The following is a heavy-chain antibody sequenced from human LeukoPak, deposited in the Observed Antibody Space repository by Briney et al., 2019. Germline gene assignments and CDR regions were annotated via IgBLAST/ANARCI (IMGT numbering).Heavy chain of an antibody. CDR3: ASDLVHSSSWYPFDY. Sequence: GASVKVSCTASGYTFTGYYMHWVRQAPGQGLEWMGWINPNSGGTNYAQKFQGRVTMTRDTSISTAYMELSRLRSDDTAVYYCASDLVHSSSWYPFDYWGQGTLVTVSS. J-gene: IGHJ4*02. CDR1: GYTFTGYY. D-gene: IGHD6-13*01. V-gene: IGHV1-2*02. CDR2: INPNSGGT.